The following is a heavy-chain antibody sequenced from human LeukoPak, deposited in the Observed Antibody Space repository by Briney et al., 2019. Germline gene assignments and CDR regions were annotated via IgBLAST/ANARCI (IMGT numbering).Heavy chain of an antibody. Sequence: KTSETLSLTCTVSGGSISSYYWSWIRQPPGKGLEWIGYIYYSGTTTYNPSLKSRVTISLDTSKKQFSLKLSSVTAADTAVYYCARGGMRNYYDSSGYMYYFDYWGQGTLVTVSS. V-gene: IGHV4-59*01. D-gene: IGHD3-22*01. CDR2: IYYSGTT. CDR1: GGSISSYY. J-gene: IGHJ4*02. CDR3: ARGGMRNYYDSSGYMYYFDY.